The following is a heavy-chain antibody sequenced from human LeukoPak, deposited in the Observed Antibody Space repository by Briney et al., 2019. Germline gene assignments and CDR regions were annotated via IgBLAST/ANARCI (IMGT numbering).Heavy chain of an antibody. CDR2: ISYDGSNK. V-gene: IGHV3-30*18. CDR3: AKDWATYYYGSGSYYTPDY. Sequence: GGSLRLSCAASGFTFRTYWMHWVRQAPGKGLEWVAVISYDGSNKYYADSVKGRFTISRDNSKNTLYLQMNSLRAEDTAVYYCAKDWATYYYGSGSYYTPDYWGQGTLVTVSS. J-gene: IGHJ4*02. D-gene: IGHD3-10*01. CDR1: GFTFRTYW.